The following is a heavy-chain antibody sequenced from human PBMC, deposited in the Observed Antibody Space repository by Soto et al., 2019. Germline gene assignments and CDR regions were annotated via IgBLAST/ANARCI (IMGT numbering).Heavy chain of an antibody. D-gene: IGHD3-10*01. CDR3: ARGSTDSYPGSRIFDF. CDR2: ITDSGGDA. Sequence: VGSLRLSCVASGITSGSRAMSWVRQAPGEGLEWVSSITDSGGDAKYADSVRGRFTISRDNSKNTLYLQMSSLRAEDSAVYYCARGSTDSYPGSRIFDFWGRGTLVTVSS. CDR1: GITSGSRA. J-gene: IGHJ4*02. V-gene: IGHV3-23*01.